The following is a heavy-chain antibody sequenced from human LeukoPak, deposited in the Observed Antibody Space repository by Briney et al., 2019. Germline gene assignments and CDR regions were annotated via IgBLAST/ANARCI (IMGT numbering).Heavy chain of an antibody. CDR1: GFTMSHYG. Sequence: GGSLRLSCAASGFTMSHYGVSWVRQTPGKGLEWISGIRSAVETTHYADSVKGRFIISRDNSKNALSLQLNSLRPEDTALYYCAKHFCTGLDCSLFDSWGQGTLVTVSS. D-gene: IGHD3/OR15-3a*01. CDR2: IRSAVETT. V-gene: IGHV3-23*01. CDR3: AKHFCTGLDCSLFDS. J-gene: IGHJ4*02.